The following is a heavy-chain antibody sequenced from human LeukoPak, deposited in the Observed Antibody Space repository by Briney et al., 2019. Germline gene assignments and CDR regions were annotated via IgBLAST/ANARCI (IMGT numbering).Heavy chain of an antibody. V-gene: IGHV4-4*07. CDR2: IYTSGTT. CDR1: GGSISNYY. J-gene: IGHJ4*02. CDR3: ASGGMAGRWPLNY. D-gene: IGHD6-19*01. Sequence: SETLSLTCTVSGGSISNYYWNWIRQPAGKGLEWIGRIYTSGTTNYNPSLKSRVTMSVDTSKNQFSLKLTSATAADTVVYYCASGGMAGRWPLNYWGRGTLVTVSS.